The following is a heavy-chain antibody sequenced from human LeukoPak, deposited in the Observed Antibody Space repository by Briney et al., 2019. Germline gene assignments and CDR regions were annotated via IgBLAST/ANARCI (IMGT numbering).Heavy chain of an antibody. CDR3: AISYGSGSYAFDI. J-gene: IGHJ3*02. Sequence: PSETLCLTCTVSGGSISSYYWSWVRQAPGKGLEWVGYIYYSGSTNYNPSLKSRVTISVDKSKNQFSLKMSSVTAADTAVYYCAISYGSGSYAFDIWGQGTMVTVSS. V-gene: IGHV4-59*08. D-gene: IGHD3-10*01. CDR2: IYYSGST. CDR1: GGSISSYY.